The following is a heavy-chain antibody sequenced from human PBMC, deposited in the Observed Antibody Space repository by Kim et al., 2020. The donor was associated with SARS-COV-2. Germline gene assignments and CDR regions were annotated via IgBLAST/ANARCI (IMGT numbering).Heavy chain of an antibody. J-gene: IGHJ4*02. V-gene: IGHV3-15*01. Sequence: GGSLRLSCAASGFTFSNAWMSWVRQAPGKGLEWVGRIKSKTDGGTTDYAAPVKGRFTISRDDSKNTLYLQMNSLKTEDTAVYYCTTDSPQRFYYDSSGYYGAGVFDYWGQGTLVTVSS. CDR3: TTDSPQRFYYDSSGYYGAGVFDY. CDR1: GFTFSNAW. CDR2: IKSKTDGGTT. D-gene: IGHD3-22*01.